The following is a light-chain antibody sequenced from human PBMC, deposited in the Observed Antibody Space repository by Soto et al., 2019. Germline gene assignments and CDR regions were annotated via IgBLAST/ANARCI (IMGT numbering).Light chain of an antibody. Sequence: EIVMTQSPATLSVSPGERATLSCRASQCVSSNLAWSQQKPGQAPRLLIYGASTRATGIPARFSGSGSGTEFTLTISSLQSEDFAVYCCQQYNNWPSTFGQGTKVEIK. V-gene: IGKV3-15*01. CDR1: QCVSSN. CDR2: GAS. CDR3: QQYNNWPST. J-gene: IGKJ1*01.